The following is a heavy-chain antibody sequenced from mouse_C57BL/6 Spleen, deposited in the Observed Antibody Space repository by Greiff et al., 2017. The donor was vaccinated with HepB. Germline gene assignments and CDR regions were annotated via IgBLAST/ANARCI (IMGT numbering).Heavy chain of an antibody. D-gene: IGHD2-4*01. J-gene: IGHJ3*01. Sequence: QVQLKESGAELVRPGASVTLSCKASGYTFTDYEMHWVKQTPVHGLEWIGAIDPETGGTAYNQKFKGKAILTADKSSSTAYMELRSLTSEDSAVYYCTKGGDYDYVAWFAYWGQGTLVTVSA. CDR1: GYTFTDYE. CDR3: TKGGDYDYVAWFAY. V-gene: IGHV1-15*01. CDR2: IDPETGGT.